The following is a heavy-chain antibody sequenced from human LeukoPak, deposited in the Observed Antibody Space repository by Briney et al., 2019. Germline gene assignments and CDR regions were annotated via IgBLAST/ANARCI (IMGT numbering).Heavy chain of an antibody. J-gene: IGHJ4*02. D-gene: IGHD5-12*01. Sequence: GGTLRLSCAASGFTFSSYGMNRVRQAPGKGLEWVSGISGDAGRTYYADSVKGRFTIYRDNSKNTLYLQMNSLRAEDTAVYYCARDIIYSGYETFDYWGQGTLVTVSS. V-gene: IGHV3-23*01. CDR1: GFTFSSYG. CDR3: ARDIIYSGYETFDY. CDR2: ISGDAGRT.